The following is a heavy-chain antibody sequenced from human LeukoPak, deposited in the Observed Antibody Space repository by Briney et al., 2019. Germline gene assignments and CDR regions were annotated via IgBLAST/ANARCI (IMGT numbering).Heavy chain of an antibody. D-gene: IGHD5-18*01. Sequence: CLWIRQPAGKGLGWIGRIYTSGSTNYNPSLKSRVTMSVDTSKNQFSLKLSSVTAADTAVYYCARDTYNYGSSAYYFDYWGQGTLVTVSS. CDR2: IYTSGST. CDR3: ARDTYNYGSSAYYFDY. V-gene: IGHV4-4*07. J-gene: IGHJ4*02.